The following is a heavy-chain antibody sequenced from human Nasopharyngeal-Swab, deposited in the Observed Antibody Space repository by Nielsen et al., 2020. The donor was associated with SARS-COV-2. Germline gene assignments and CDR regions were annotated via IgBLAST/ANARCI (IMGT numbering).Heavy chain of an antibody. V-gene: IGHV4-39*07. J-gene: IGHJ6*02. Sequence: GSLRLSCTVSGGSISSSSYYWGWIRQHPGKGLEWIGSIYYSGSTYYNPSLKSRVTISVDTSKNQFSLKLSSVTAADTSVYYCVGSSWYGDYYYYYGMDVWGQGTTVTVAS. CDR3: VGSSWYGDYYYYYGMDV. D-gene: IGHD6-13*01. CDR2: IYYSGST. CDR1: GGSISSSSYY.